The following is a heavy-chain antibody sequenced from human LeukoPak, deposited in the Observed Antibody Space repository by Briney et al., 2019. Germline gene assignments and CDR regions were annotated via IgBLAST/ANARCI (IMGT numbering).Heavy chain of an antibody. V-gene: IGHV1-18*04. Sequence: ASVKVSCKASGYTFTGYYMHWVRQAPGQGLEWMGWISAYNGNTNYAQKLQGRVTMTTDTSTSTAYMELRSLRSDDTAVYYCARERSIAHFIDPWGQGTLVTVSS. CDR2: ISAYNGNT. CDR1: GYTFTGYY. D-gene: IGHD6-6*01. CDR3: ARERSIAHFIDP. J-gene: IGHJ5*02.